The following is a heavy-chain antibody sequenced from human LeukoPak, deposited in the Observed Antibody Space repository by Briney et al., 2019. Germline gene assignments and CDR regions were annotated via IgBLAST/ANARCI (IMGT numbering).Heavy chain of an antibody. J-gene: IGHJ4*02. CDR2: IWYDGSYK. D-gene: IGHD5-12*01. V-gene: IGHV3-33*06. Sequence: PGGSLRLSCAASGFTFKSYGMHWVRQAPGKGLEWVANIWYDGSYKNYADSVRGRFTISRDNSKNTLYLQMNSLRAEDTAVYYCAKEMAGGYSGYVGYWGQGTLVTVSS. CDR1: GFTFKSYG. CDR3: AKEMAGGYSGYVGY.